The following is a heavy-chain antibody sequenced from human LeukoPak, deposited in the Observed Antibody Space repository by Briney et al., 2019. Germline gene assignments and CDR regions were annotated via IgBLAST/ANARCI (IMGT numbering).Heavy chain of an antibody. CDR2: ISSSGNTI. J-gene: IGHJ6*02. D-gene: IGHD1-26*01. CDR3: ASNVGPRCRSPVLMDV. V-gene: IGHV3-48*03. CDR1: GFTFSSFE. Sequence: QPGGALGLSCAAPGFTFSSFEMNSVRQAPGKGLDWGSYISSSGNTIYYADSVKGRFTISRDNAKNSLYLQLNSLRAEDTAIYYCASNVGPRCRSPVLMDVWGQGTTVTVSS.